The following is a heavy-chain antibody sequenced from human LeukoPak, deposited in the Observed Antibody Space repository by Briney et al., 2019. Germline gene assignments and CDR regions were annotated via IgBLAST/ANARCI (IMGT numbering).Heavy chain of an antibody. CDR2: INPNSGGT. J-gene: IGHJ4*02. CDR1: GYTFTGYY. D-gene: IGHD3-22*01. V-gene: IGHV1-2*02. Sequence: ASVKVSCKASGYTFTGYYMHWVRQAPGQGLEWMGWINPNSGGTNYAQKFQGRVTMTRDTSISTAYVELSRLRSDDTAVYYCARGSYYYDSSGYPYFDYWGQGTLVTVSS. CDR3: ARGSYYYDSSGYPYFDY.